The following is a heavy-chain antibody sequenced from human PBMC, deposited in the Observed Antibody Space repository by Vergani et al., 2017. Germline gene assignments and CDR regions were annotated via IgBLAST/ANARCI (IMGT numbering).Heavy chain of an antibody. D-gene: IGHD3-3*01. V-gene: IGHV1-24*01. CDR1: GYTLTELS. J-gene: IGHJ6*02. CDR2: FDPEDGET. CDR3: AKDGYYDFWSGYLYYYYGMDV. Sequence: QVQLVQSGAEVKKPGASVKVSCKVSGYTLTELSMHWVRQAPGKGLEWMGGFDPEDGETIYAQKFQGRVTMTEDTSTDTAYMELSSLRSEDTAVYYCAKDGYYDFWSGYLYYYYGMDVWGQGTTVTVSS.